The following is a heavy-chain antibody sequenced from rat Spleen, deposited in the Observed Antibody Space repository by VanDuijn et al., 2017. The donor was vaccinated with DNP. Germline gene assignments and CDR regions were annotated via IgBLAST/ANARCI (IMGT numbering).Heavy chain of an antibody. J-gene: IGHJ2*01. D-gene: IGHD4-6*01. CDR2: IRYDGYST. V-gene: IGHV5-22*01. CDR1: GFTFSDYY. CDR3: ARHVLPLRVWDY. Sequence: EVQLVASGGGFVQPGGSLKLSCAASGFTFSDYYMAWVRQTPTKGLEWVAYIRYDGYSTYFGDSVKGRFTISRDNARDTLYLQMNSLRFEDMATYYCARHVLPLRVWDYWGQGVMLQSPQ.